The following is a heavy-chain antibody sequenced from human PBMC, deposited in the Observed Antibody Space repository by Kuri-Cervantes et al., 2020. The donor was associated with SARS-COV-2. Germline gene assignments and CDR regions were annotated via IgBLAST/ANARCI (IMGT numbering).Heavy chain of an antibody. Sequence: SETLSLTCTVSGGSISSSSYYWGWIRQPPGKGLEWIGSIYYSGSTYYSPSLMSRVTISVDTSKNQFSLKLSSVTAADTAVYYCATLPLSITIFGEVIGWFDPWGQGTLVTVSS. J-gene: IGHJ5*02. V-gene: IGHV4-39*01. CDR3: ATLPLSITIFGEVIGWFDP. CDR1: GGSISSSSYY. D-gene: IGHD3-3*01. CDR2: IYYSGST.